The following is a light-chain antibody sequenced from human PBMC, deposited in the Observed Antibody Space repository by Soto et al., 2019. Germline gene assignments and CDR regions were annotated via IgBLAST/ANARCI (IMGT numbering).Light chain of an antibody. CDR1: TSKIGSDT. CDR2: NNN. CDR3: AAWDDSLNGPV. J-gene: IGLJ3*02. Sequence: QPVLTQPPSASGTPGQRVTISCSGSTSKIGSDTVDWYQQLPGTAPKLLIYNNNQRPSGVPDRFSGSKSGTSASLAISGLQSEDEADYYCAAWDDSLNGPVFGGGTKLTVL. V-gene: IGLV1-44*01.